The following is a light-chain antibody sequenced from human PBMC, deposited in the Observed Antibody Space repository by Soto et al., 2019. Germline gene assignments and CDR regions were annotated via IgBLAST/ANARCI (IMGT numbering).Light chain of an antibody. Sequence: DIQMTQSPSTLSASVGDRVTITCRASQSISSWLAWYQQKPGKAPKLLIYKASSLESGVPSRLCGSGSGTEFTLTISSLQTDDFATYYCEEYKSYSTFGQGTKLEIK. CDR3: EEYKSYST. CDR1: QSISSW. V-gene: IGKV1-5*03. CDR2: KAS. J-gene: IGKJ2*01.